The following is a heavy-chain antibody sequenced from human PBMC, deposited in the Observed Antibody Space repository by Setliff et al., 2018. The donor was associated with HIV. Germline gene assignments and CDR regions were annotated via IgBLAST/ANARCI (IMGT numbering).Heavy chain of an antibody. Sequence: GESLKISCAASGFTFSSYMMNWVRQAPGKGLEWVSAISGSGDSTYYADSVTGRFTISRDNAKNSLYLQMNSLRAEDTAVYYCARVFLEWLLYRPDYVMDVWGQGTTVTSP. CDR1: GFTFSSYM. D-gene: IGHD3-3*01. V-gene: IGHV3-21*01. CDR3: ARVFLEWLLYRPDYVMDV. J-gene: IGHJ6*02. CDR2: ISGSGDST.